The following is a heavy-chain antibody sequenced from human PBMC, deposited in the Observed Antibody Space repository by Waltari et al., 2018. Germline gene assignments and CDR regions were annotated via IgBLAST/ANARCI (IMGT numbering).Heavy chain of an antibody. V-gene: IGHV3-21*01. CDR2: ISSSSSYI. CDR1: GFTFSSYS. J-gene: IGHJ3*02. Sequence: EVQLVESGGGLVQPGGSLRLSCAASGFTFSSYSMNWVRQAPGKGMDWVSSISSSSSYIYYAHSVQGRLTSSRDKAKNSLYLNMNSLRAEDTAGYYCAREGEWELPPSGDAFDIWGQGTMVTVAS. CDR3: AREGEWELPPSGDAFDI. D-gene: IGHD1-26*01.